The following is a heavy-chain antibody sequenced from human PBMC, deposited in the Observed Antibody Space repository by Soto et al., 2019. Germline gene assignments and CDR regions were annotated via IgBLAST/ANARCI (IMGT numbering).Heavy chain of an antibody. V-gene: IGHV3-13*01. CDR2: IGTAGDT. J-gene: IGHJ2*01. D-gene: IGHD6-19*01. CDR3: ARDRRIAVAARRYFDL. Sequence: EVQVVESGGGLVQPGGSLRLSCAASGFTFSSYDMHWVRQATGKGLEWVSAIGTAGDTYYPGSVKGRFTISRENAKNSLYLQMNSLRAGDTAVYYCARDRRIAVAARRYFDLWGRGTLVTVSS. CDR1: GFTFSSYD.